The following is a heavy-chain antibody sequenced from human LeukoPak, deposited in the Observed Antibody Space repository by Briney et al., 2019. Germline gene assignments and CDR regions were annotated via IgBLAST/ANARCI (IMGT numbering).Heavy chain of an antibody. CDR3: ARDSHKNWGRPYYGTDV. D-gene: IGHD7-27*01. J-gene: IGHJ6*02. Sequence: ASVKVSCKASGYTFTGYYMHWVRQAPGQGLEWMGWINPNSGGTNYAQKFQGRVTMTRDTSISTAYMELSRLRSDDTAVYYCARDSHKNWGRPYYGTDVWGQGTTVTVSS. V-gene: IGHV1-2*02. CDR1: GYTFTGYY. CDR2: INPNSGGT.